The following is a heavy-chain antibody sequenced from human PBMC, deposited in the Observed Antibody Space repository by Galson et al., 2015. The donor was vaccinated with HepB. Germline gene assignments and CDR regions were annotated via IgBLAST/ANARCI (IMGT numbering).Heavy chain of an antibody. J-gene: IGHJ5*02. V-gene: IGHV4-39*07. CDR3: ARDGTALLWFGESAWLDP. Sequence: SETLSLTCTVSGGSISSSSYYWGWIRQPPGKGLEWIGSIDYSGSTYYNPSLKSRVTISVDTSKNQFSLKLSSATAADTAVYYCARDGTALLWFGESAWLDPWGQGTLVTVSS. CDR1: GGSISSSSYY. D-gene: IGHD3-10*01. CDR2: IDYSGST.